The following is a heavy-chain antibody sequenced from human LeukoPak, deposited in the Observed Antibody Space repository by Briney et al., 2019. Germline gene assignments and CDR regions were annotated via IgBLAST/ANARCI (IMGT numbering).Heavy chain of an antibody. J-gene: IGHJ3*02. V-gene: IGHV4-4*07. D-gene: IGHD3-3*01. CDR2: IYTSGST. CDR3: ARDWAVYYDFWSGYYHDAFDI. CDR1: GGSISSYY. Sequence: PSETLSLTCTVSGGSISSYYWSWIRQPAGKGLEWIGRIYTSGSTNYNPSLKSRVTMSVDTSKNQFSLKLSSVTAADTAVYYCARDWAVYYDFWSGYYHDAFDIWGQGTMVTVSS.